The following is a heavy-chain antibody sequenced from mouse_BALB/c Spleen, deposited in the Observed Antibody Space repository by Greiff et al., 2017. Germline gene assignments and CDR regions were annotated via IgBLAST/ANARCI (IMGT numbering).Heavy chain of an antibody. D-gene: IGHD2-4*01. CDR3: ARLSTMITSAWFAY. J-gene: IGHJ3*01. Sequence: QVQLQQSGAELVRPGVSVKISCKGSGYTFTDYAMHWVKQSHAKSLEWIGVISTYYGDASYNQKFKGKATMTVDKSSSTAYMELARLTSEDSAIYYCARLSTMITSAWFAYWGQGTLVTVSA. CDR2: ISTYYGDA. V-gene: IGHV1S137*01. CDR1: GYTFTDYA.